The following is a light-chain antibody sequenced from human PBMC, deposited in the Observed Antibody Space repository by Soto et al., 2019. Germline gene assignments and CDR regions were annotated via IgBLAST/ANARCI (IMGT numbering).Light chain of an antibody. CDR1: SSDVGGYKY. CDR2: DVS. Sequence: QSALTQPASVSGSPGQSIVISCTGSSSDVGGYKYVSWYQQHPGKAPKLMIYDVSNRPSGVSDRFSGSKSGNTASLTISGLQSEDEADYYCSSYTSSNSYVFGTGTKVTVL. J-gene: IGLJ1*01. V-gene: IGLV2-14*03. CDR3: SSYTSSNSYV.